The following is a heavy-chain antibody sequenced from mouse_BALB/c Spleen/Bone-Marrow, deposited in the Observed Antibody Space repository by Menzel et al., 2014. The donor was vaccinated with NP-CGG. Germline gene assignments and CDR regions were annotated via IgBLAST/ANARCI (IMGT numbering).Heavy chain of an antibody. CDR1: GFTFIDHY. Sequence: EVQRVEFGGGLVQPGGSLRLSCTTSGFTFIDHYMSWVRQPPGKALEWLGFIRNKAYGYATEYSASVKGRFTISRDNSQSILYLQMNTLRAEDSATYYCARFPMDYWGQGTSVTVSS. V-gene: IGHV7-3*02. J-gene: IGHJ4*01. CDR3: ARFPMDY. CDR2: IRNKAYGYAT.